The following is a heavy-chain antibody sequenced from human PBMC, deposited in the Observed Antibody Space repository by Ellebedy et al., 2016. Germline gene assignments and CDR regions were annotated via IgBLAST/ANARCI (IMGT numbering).Heavy chain of an antibody. D-gene: IGHD1-26*01. V-gene: IGHV4-39*01. Sequence: SETLSLTCAVSDGSISSSSFYWGWIRQSPGKGLEWIGSYYYSGTPYFKPSLKSRVTISVDTSKNQFSLKLSSVSAADTAVYYCARQPAGDPMWELPKAHGFDLWGQGTGVTVSS. CDR1: DGSISSSSFY. CDR3: ARQPAGDPMWELPKAHGFDL. J-gene: IGHJ3*01. CDR2: YYYSGTP.